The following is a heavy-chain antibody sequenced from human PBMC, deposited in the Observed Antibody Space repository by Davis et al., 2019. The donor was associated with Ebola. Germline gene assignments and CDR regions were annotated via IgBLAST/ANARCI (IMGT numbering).Heavy chain of an antibody. CDR2: ISGSGGST. CDR3: ANLDYGDNSGFDY. D-gene: IGHD4-23*01. Sequence: GGSLRLSCAASGFTFSSYSMNWVRQAPGKGLEWVSAISGSGGSTYYADSVKGRFTISRDNSKNTLYLQMNSLRAEDTAVYYCANLDYGDNSGFDYWGQGTLVTVSS. V-gene: IGHV3-23*01. CDR1: GFTFSSYS. J-gene: IGHJ4*02.